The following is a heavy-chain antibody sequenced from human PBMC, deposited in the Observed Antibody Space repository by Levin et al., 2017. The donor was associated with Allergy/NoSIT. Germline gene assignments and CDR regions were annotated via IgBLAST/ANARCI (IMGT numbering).Heavy chain of an antibody. CDR1: GFTFSSYW. J-gene: IGHJ3*02. V-gene: IGHV3-7*01. CDR2: IKQDGTEQ. D-gene: IGHD2-8*02. Sequence: GESLKISCAASGFTFSSYWMSWVRQAPGKGLEWVANIKQDGTEQFYVDSVKGRFTISKDNAKNSVALHITSLRVADSAVYYCARNWRSAFDIWGQGTMVTVSS. CDR3: ARNWRSAFDI.